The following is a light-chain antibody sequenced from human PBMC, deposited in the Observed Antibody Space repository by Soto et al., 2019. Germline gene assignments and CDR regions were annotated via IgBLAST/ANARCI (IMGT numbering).Light chain of an antibody. CDR1: SSDVGGYNY. CDR2: DVS. CDR3: NSYTSISTGV. Sequence: QSALTQPASVSGSPGQSITISCTGSSSDVGGYNYVSWYQQHPGKAPKLMIYDVSNRPSGVSDRFSGSKSGNTASLTISGLQAEDEADYYCNSYTSISTGVFGTGTKVTVL. V-gene: IGLV2-14*03. J-gene: IGLJ1*01.